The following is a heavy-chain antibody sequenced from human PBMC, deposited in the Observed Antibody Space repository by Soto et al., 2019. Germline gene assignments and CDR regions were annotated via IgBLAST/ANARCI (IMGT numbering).Heavy chain of an antibody. D-gene: IGHD3-16*01. CDR3: ARDRCYDGTCYAAADS. CDR2: ISTTSFTI. Sequence: EVRLMESGGGLVQPGGSLRLSCAASGFSVSTYNMDWVRQAPGKGPEWIAYISTTSFTIYYAESVKGRFTISRDNDRNSLYLEMNSRRDEDTAVYYCARDRCYDGTCYAAADSWGQGTLVTVSS. J-gene: IGHJ5*01. V-gene: IGHV3-48*02. CDR1: GFSVSTYN.